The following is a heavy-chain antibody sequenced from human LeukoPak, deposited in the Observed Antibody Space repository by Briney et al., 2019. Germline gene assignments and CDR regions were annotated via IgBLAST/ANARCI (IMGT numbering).Heavy chain of an antibody. D-gene: IGHD5-12*01. CDR3: ARGGSPPYYYYCMDV. J-gene: IGHJ6*03. CDR1: GGSISSYY. CDR2: IYYSGST. V-gene: IGHV4-59*01. Sequence: SETLSLTCTVSGGSISSYYWSWIRQPPGKGLEWIGYIYYSGSTNYNPSLKSRVTISVDTSKNQFSLKLSSVTAADTAVYYCARGGSPPYYYYCMDVWGKGTTVTISS.